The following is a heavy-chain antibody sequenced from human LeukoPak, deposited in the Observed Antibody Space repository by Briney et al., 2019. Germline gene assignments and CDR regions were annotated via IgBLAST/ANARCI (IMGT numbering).Heavy chain of an antibody. D-gene: IGHD3-9*01. CDR1: GYTFTGYY. J-gene: IGHJ4*02. CDR3: ARDYLQYYDILTGYLDY. V-gene: IGHV1-2*02. Sequence: ASVKVSCKASGYTFTGYYMHWVRQAPGQGLEWMGWINPNSGGTNYAQKFQGRVTMTRDTSTSTAYMELRSLRSDDTAVYYCARDYLQYYDILTGYLDYWGQGTLVTVSS. CDR2: INPNSGGT.